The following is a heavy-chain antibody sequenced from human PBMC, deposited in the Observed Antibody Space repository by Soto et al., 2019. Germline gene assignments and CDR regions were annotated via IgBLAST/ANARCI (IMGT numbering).Heavy chain of an antibody. CDR3: ARVGSSWCFDY. Sequence: QVQLVESGGGVVQPGRSLRLSCAASGFTFGSYGMHWVRQAPGKGLEWVAVIWYDGSNKYYADSVKGRFTISRDNSKNTLYLQMNSRRAEDTAVYYCARVGSSWCFDYWGQGTLVTVSS. J-gene: IGHJ4*02. D-gene: IGHD6-13*01. V-gene: IGHV3-33*01. CDR2: IWYDGSNK. CDR1: GFTFGSYG.